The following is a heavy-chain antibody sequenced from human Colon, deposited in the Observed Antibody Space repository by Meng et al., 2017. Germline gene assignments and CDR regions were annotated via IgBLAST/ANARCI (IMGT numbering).Heavy chain of an antibody. CDR1: GGSISNGDYY. CDR2: IYYSGST. Sequence: QVQLHESGPGLARPSQTLARTGTVSGGSISNGDYYWSWIRQPPGKGLEWVGYIYYSGSTYYNPSLKRRVTISVDTSKNQFSLKLSSVTAADTAVYYCARALSGSLPYFDSWGQGTLVTVSS. J-gene: IGHJ4*02. D-gene: IGHD1-26*01. CDR3: ARALSGSLPYFDS. V-gene: IGHV4-30-4*01.